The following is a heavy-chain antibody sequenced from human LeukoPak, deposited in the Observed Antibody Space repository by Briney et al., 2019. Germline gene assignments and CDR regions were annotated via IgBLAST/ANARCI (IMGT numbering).Heavy chain of an antibody. Sequence: GGSLRLSCAASGFTFSNYWITWVRQAPGKGLEWVANIKQDGSEKYYVDSVKGRFTISRDNAKNSLYLQMNSLRAEDTAVYYCAREISSWYRTEGRFDPWGQGTLDTVSS. D-gene: IGHD6-13*01. J-gene: IGHJ5*02. CDR1: GFTFSNYW. CDR3: AREISSWYRTEGRFDP. CDR2: IKQDGSEK. V-gene: IGHV3-7*01.